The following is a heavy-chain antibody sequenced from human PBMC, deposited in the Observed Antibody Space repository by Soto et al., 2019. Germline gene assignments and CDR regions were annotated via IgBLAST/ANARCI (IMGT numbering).Heavy chain of an antibody. CDR1: DGSFSGYY. J-gene: IGHJ4*02. CDR3: ARGRVVTVRKNCFDY. CDR2: INHSGST. Sequence: QVQLQQWGAGLLKPSETLSLTCAVYDGSFSGYYWTWIRQPPGKGLEWIGEINHSGSTNYNPSLNTPGTISVDTSKYQFSLKLSSVTAADTAVYYCARGRVVTVRKNCFDYWGQGTLVTVSS. D-gene: IGHD3-22*01. V-gene: IGHV4-34*01.